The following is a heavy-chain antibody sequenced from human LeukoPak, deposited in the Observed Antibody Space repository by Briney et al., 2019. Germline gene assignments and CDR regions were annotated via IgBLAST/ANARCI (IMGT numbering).Heavy chain of an antibody. J-gene: IGHJ4*02. CDR3: ARVWQDYSGVDY. CDR2: IPTTGTTI. D-gene: IGHD2-21*01. V-gene: IGHV3-48*02. CDR1: GFTFSAYH. Sequence: GGSLRLSCAASGFTFSAYHINWVRQAPGKGLEWISYIPTTGTTIHYADSVKGRFAISRDNAKSSLYLQMNSLRDEDTAVYYCARVWQDYSGVDYWGQGTLVTVSS.